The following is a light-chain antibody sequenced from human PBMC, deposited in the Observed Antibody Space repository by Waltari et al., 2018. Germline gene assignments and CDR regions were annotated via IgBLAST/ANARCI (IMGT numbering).Light chain of an antibody. CDR2: GKN. CDR3: SSRDSSGNHVL. V-gene: IGLV3-19*01. Sequence: SSGLTQDPAVSVALGQTVRITCQGDCLRTYFATWYQQKPGQAPLLVIYGKNNRPSGIPDRFSGSSSEDTTSLTITGAQAKDEADYFCSSRDSSGNHVLFGGGTKLTVL. CDR1: CLRTYF. J-gene: IGLJ3*02.